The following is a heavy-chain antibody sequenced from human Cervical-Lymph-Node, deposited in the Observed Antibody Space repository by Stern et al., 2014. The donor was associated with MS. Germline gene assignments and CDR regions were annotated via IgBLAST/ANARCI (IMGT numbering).Heavy chain of an antibody. D-gene: IGHD5-12*01. Sequence: QVQLVESGAEVKKPWSSVKVSCKASGGTFNNHVISWVRQAHGQGLEWMGGILPMFGTPNYAQKFQGRVTIIADKSTSTVHMVLRNLSDEDTAMYYCANRDMGYTYGRHDYWGQGTLVTVS. CDR1: GGTFNNHV. J-gene: IGHJ4*02. CDR3: ANRDMGYTYGRHDY. V-gene: IGHV1-69*06. CDR2: ILPMFGTP.